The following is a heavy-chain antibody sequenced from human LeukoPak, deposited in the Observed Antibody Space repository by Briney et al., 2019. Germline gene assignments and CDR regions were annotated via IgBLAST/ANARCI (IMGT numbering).Heavy chain of an antibody. CDR1: GYTFTSYG. CDR2: ISAYNGNT. V-gene: IGHV1-18*01. D-gene: IGHD6-13*01. Sequence: GASVKVSCKASGYTFTSYGISWVRQAPGQGLEWMGWISAYNGNTNYAQKLQGRVTMTTDTSTSTAYMELWSLRSDDTAVYYCARAIRYSSSWLYYFDYWGQGTLVTVSS. CDR3: ARAIRYSSSWLYYFDY. J-gene: IGHJ4*02.